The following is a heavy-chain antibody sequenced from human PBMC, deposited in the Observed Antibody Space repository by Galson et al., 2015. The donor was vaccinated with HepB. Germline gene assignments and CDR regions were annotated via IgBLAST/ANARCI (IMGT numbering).Heavy chain of an antibody. Sequence: QSGAEVKKPGESLKISCKGSGNRFTSYWVGWVRQMPGKGLEWMGIIQPADSDTRYSPSFQGQVTISADKSISTAYLQWNSLKASDTAMYYCARLVDYYYGLDVWGQGTTVTVSS. D-gene: IGHD6-6*01. V-gene: IGHV5-51*01. CDR1: GNRFTSYW. J-gene: IGHJ6*02. CDR3: ARLVDYYYGLDV. CDR2: IQPADSDT.